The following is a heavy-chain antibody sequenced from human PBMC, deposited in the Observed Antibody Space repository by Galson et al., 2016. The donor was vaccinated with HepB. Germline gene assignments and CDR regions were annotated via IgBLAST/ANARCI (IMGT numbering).Heavy chain of an antibody. CDR3: AKDRGGRVYFYVMDV. CDR2: IGPDGTRA. Sequence: SLRLSCAASGFAFGTYAMSWVRQAPGKGLEWVAGIGPDGTRAHYADSVRGRFTISRDNFKNTLSLQINTLGGEDTAVYYGAKDRGGRVYFYVMDVWGQGTAVIVSS. V-gene: IGHV3-23*01. CDR1: GFAFGTYA. J-gene: IGHJ6*02. D-gene: IGHD3-10*01.